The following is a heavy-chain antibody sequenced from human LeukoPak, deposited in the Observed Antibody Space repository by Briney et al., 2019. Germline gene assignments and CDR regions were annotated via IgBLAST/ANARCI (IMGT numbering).Heavy chain of an antibody. CDR1: GYTFTSYA. V-gene: IGHV1-3*02. CDR3: ARGYYDSSGYYYFDY. Sequence: ASVKVSCKASGYTFTSYAMHWVRQAPGQRLEWMGWSNAGNGNTKYSQEFRGRVAITRDTSASTAYMELSSLRSEDMAVYYCARGYYDSSGYYYFDYWGQGTLVTVSS. J-gene: IGHJ4*02. CDR2: SNAGNGNT. D-gene: IGHD3-22*01.